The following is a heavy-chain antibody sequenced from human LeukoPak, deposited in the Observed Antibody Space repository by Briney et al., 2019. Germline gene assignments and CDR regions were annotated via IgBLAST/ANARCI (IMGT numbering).Heavy chain of an antibody. CDR2: IYYSGGT. CDR1: GGSISSGGYY. J-gene: IGHJ4*02. V-gene: IGHV4-31*03. D-gene: IGHD5-18*01. Sequence: SETLSLTCTVSGGSISSGGYYWSWIRQHPGKGLEWIGYIYYSGGTYYNPSLKSRVTISVDTSKNQFSLKLSSVTAADTAVYYCARAATAMVKDWGQGTLVTVSS. CDR3: ARAATAMVKD.